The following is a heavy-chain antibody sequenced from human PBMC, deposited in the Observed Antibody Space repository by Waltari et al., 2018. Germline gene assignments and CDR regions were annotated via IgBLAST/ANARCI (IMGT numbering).Heavy chain of an antibody. CDR2: IYTSGST. CDR3: VRELGN. Sequence: QVQLQESGPGLVKPSQTLSLTCAAPGASIRSSNYRTWIRQPAGKGLEWIGLIYTSGSTNYNPSLKSRVTISVDASKNQFSLKLSSVTAADTAVYYCVRELGNWGQGTLVTVSA. J-gene: IGHJ4*02. CDR1: GASIRSSNY. V-gene: IGHV4-61*02.